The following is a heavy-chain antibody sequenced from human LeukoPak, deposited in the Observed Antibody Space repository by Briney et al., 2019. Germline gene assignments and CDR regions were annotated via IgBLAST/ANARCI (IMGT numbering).Heavy chain of an antibody. J-gene: IGHJ5*02. CDR3: AREIPRGGWPYDH. CDR2: IYYSGST. D-gene: IGHD2-15*01. Sequence: SETLSLTCTVSGGSLSSYFWSWIRQPPGKGLEWIAYIYYSGSTNYNPSLKSRVTISVDTSKNQFSLKLSSVTAADTAVYYCAREIPRGGWPYDHWGQGTLVTASS. CDR1: GGSLSSYF. V-gene: IGHV4-59*01.